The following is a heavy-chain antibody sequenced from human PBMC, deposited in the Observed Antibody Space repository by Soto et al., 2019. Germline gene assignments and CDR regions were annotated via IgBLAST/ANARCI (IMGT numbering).Heavy chain of an antibody. CDR3: ARDVTTSGGHPPEST. Sequence: PSETLSLTCAVSGGSISSSNWWSWVRQPPGKGLEWIGEIYHSGSTNYNPSLKSRVTISVDKSKNQFSLKLSSVTAADTAVYYCARDVTTSGGHPPESTWGQGTLVTVSS. CDR1: GGSISSSNW. D-gene: IGHD6-19*01. V-gene: IGHV4-4*02. CDR2: IYHSGST. J-gene: IGHJ5*02.